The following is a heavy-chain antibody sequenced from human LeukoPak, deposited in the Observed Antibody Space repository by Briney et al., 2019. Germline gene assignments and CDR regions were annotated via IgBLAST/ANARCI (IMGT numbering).Heavy chain of an antibody. CDR3: ARGDDDYSRTSCRNWFDP. CDR1: GGSLSGYY. D-gene: IGHD2-2*01. V-gene: IGHV4-34*01. Sequence: KPSETLSLTCAVYGGSLSGYYWNWIRQPPGKGLEWIGEINHRGTTNYNSSFRSRVTISVGTSRNQFSLKLTSVTAADTAVYYCARGDDDYSRTSCRNWFDPWGQGTLVTVSS. CDR2: INHRGTT. J-gene: IGHJ5*02.